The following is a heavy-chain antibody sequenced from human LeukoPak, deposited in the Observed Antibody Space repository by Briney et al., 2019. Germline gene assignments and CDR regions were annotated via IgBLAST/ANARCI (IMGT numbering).Heavy chain of an antibody. D-gene: IGHD6-13*01. Sequence: AAVKVSCKASGYTFTSYGISWVRQAPGQGLEWMGWISAYNGNTNYAQKLQGRVTVTTDTSTSTAYMELRSLRSDDTAVYYCARDYIPRGRIAAAGRGGNWFNPWGQGTLVTVSS. V-gene: IGHV1-18*01. CDR2: ISAYNGNT. J-gene: IGHJ5*02. CDR1: GYTFTSYG. CDR3: ARDYIPRGRIAAAGRGGNWFNP.